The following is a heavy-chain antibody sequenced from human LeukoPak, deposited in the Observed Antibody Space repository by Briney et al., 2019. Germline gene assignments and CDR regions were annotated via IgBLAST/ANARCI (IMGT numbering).Heavy chain of an antibody. D-gene: IGHD3-22*01. CDR2: IYYSGST. Sequence: PSETLSLTCTVSSGSISTYYWSWIRQPPGKGLEWIGYIYYSGSTNYNPSLKSRVTISVDTSKNQFSLKLSSVTAADTAVYYCARHYYDSGGYFDYWGQGTLVTVSS. CDR1: SGSISTYY. J-gene: IGHJ4*02. V-gene: IGHV4-59*08. CDR3: ARHYYDSGGYFDY.